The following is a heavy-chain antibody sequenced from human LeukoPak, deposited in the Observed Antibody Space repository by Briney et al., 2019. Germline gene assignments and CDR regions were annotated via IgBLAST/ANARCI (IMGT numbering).Heavy chain of an antibody. J-gene: IGHJ4*02. D-gene: IGHD3-10*01. CDR3: ARETAGDDVVPFDY. CDR2: ISYDGSNK. CDR1: GFTFSSYA. V-gene: IGHV3-30-3*01. Sequence: GGSLRLSCAASGFTFSSYAMHWVSQAPGKGLEWVAVISYDGSNKYYADSVKGRFTISRDNSKNTLYLQMNSLRAEDTAVYYRARETAGDDVVPFDYWGQGTLVTVSS.